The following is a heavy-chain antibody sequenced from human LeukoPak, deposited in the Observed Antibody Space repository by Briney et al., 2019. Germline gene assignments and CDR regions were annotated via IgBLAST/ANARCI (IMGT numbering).Heavy chain of an antibody. V-gene: IGHV1-18*01. CDR1: GYTFSRFG. Sequence: GASVKVSCKASGYTFSRFGISWVRQAPGQGLEWMGWISGYDGSTNYPQRLQGRVTMTTDTSTSTAYMELRNLRSDDTAVYYCARESSNGWFDPWGQGTLVTVSS. CDR3: ARESSNGWFDP. CDR2: ISGYDGST. D-gene: IGHD2-8*01. J-gene: IGHJ5*02.